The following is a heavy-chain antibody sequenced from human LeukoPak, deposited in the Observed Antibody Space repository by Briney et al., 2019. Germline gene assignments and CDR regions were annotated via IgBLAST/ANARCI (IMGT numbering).Heavy chain of an antibody. CDR3: ARYARGDAFDI. V-gene: IGHV1-2*06. CDR1: VYTFTGYY. D-gene: IGHD2-2*01. CDR2: INPNSGGT. Sequence: ASVKVSCKASVYTFTGYYMHWVRQAPGQGLEWMGRINPNSGGTNYAQKFQGRVTMSRDTSISTAYMELSRLRSDDTAVYYCARYARGDAFDIWGQGTIVTVSS. J-gene: IGHJ3*02.